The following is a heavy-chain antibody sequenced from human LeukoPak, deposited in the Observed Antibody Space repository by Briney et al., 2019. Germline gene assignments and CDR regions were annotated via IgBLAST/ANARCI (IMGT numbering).Heavy chain of an antibody. V-gene: IGHV4-59*01. CDR3: ARATITSYYGMDV. J-gene: IGHJ6*02. D-gene: IGHD5-24*01. Sequence: PSETLSPTCTVSGGSISSYYWSWIRQPPGKGLEWIGYIYYSGSTNYNPSLKSRVTISVDTSKNQFSLKLSSVTAADTAVYYCARATITSYYGMDVWGQGTTVTVSS. CDR1: GGSISSYY. CDR2: IYYSGST.